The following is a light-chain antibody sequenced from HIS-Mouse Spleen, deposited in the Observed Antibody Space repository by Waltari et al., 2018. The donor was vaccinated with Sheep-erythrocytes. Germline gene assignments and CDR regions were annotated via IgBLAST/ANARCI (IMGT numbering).Light chain of an antibody. V-gene: IGLV2-11*01. CDR3: CSYAGSYNHV. CDR1: SSDVGGYNY. CDR2: EVS. Sequence: QSALTQPRSVSGSPGQSVTISCTGTSSDVGGYNYVSWYQQHPGNAPKLMIYEVSKRPSGVPDRFSGSKSGNTASLTISGRQAEDEADYYCCSYAGSYNHVFATGTKVTVL. J-gene: IGLJ1*01.